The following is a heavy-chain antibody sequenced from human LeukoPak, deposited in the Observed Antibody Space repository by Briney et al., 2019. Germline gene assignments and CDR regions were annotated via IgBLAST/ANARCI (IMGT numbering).Heavy chain of an antibody. V-gene: IGHV3-23*01. D-gene: IGHD6-19*01. CDR1: GFTFSSYA. Sequence: QSGGSLRLSCAVSGFTFSSYAMSWVRQAPGKGLEWVSAISGSGGSTYYADSVKGRFTISRDNSKNTLYLQMNSLRAEDTAVYYCAKDSSSGWYEPRLDYWGQGTLVTVSS. CDR3: AKDSSSGWYEPRLDY. J-gene: IGHJ4*02. CDR2: ISGSGGST.